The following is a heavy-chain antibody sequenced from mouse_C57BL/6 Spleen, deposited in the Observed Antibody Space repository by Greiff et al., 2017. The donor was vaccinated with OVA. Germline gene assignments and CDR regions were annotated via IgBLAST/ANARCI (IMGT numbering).Heavy chain of an antibody. CDR1: GFTFSSYG. CDR2: ISSGGSYT. Sequence: EVQGVESGGDLVKPGGSLKLSCAASGFTFSSYGMSWVRQTPDKRLEWVATISSGGSYTYYPDSVKGRFTISRDNAKNTLYLQMSSLKSEDTAMYYWARHGDGYARDYWGQGTTLTVSS. D-gene: IGHD2-2*01. CDR3: ARHGDGYARDY. J-gene: IGHJ2*01. V-gene: IGHV5-6*01.